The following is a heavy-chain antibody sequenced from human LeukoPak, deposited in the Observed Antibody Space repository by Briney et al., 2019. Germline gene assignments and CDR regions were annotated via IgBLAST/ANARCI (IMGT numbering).Heavy chain of an antibody. J-gene: IGHJ4*02. D-gene: IGHD1-26*01. CDR2: ISYDGSNK. V-gene: IGHV3-30-3*01. CDR3: ARDSGGSYMGYLDY. Sequence: GGSLRLSCAASGFTFSSYAMHWVRQAPGKGLEWVAVISYDGSNKYYADSVKGRFTISRDNSKNTLYLQMNSLRAEDTAVYYCARDSGGSYMGYLDYWGQGTLVTVPS. CDR1: GFTFSSYA.